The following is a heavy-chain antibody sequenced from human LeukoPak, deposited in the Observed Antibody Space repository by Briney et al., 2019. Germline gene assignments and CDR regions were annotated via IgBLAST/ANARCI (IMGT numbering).Heavy chain of an antibody. CDR1: GGTFSSYA. Sequence: ASVKVSCKASGGTFSSYAISWVRQAPGQGLEWMGWINTNTGNPTYAQGFTGRFVFSLDTSVSTAYLQISSLKAEDTAVYYCARSDYGDYADWDVWVKGTTVTVSS. J-gene: IGHJ6*04. CDR3: ARSDYGDYADWDV. D-gene: IGHD4-17*01. CDR2: INTNTGNP. V-gene: IGHV7-4-1*02.